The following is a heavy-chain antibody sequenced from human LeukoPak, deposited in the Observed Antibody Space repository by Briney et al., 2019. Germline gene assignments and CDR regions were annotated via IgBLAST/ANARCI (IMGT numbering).Heavy chain of an antibody. V-gene: IGHV3-30-3*01. CDR3: ARDLAPYYDSSGPYFDY. J-gene: IGHJ4*02. CDR1: GFTFSSCA. CDR2: ISYDGSNK. Sequence: GRSLRLSCAASGFTFSSCAMHWVRQAPGKGLEWVAVISYDGSNKYYADSVKGRFTISRDNSKNTLYLQMNSLRAEDTAVYYCARDLAPYYDSSGPYFDYWGQGTLVTVSS. D-gene: IGHD3-22*01.